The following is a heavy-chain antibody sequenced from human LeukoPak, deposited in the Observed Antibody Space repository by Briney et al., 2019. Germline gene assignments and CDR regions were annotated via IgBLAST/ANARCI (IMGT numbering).Heavy chain of an antibody. CDR3: ARGRGRYDSSGYYYDY. Sequence: SETLSLTCTVSGYSISSGYYWGWIRQPPGKGLEWIGGIYHSGSTYYNPSLKSRVTISVDTSKNQFSLKLSSVTAADTAVYYCARGRGRYDSSGYYYDYWGQRTLVTVSS. D-gene: IGHD3-22*01. V-gene: IGHV4-38-2*02. CDR2: IYHSGST. J-gene: IGHJ4*02. CDR1: GYSISSGYY.